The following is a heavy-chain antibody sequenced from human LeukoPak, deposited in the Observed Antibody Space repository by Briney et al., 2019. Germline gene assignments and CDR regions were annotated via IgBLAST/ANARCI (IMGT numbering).Heavy chain of an antibody. V-gene: IGHV4-59*01. D-gene: IGHD2-15*01. J-gene: IGHJ5*02. CDR3: ARGGIAGYCSGGSCYSNWFDP. CDR1: GGSISSYY. Sequence: SETLSLTCTVSGGSISSYYWSWIRQPPGKGLEWIGYIYYSGSTNYNPSLKSRVTISVDTSKNQSSLKLSSVTAADTAVYYCARGGIAGYCSGGSCYSNWFDPWGQGTLVTVSS. CDR2: IYYSGST.